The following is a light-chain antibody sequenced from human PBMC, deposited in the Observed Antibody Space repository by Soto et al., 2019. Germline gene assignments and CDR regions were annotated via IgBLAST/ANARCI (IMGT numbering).Light chain of an antibody. CDR1: QSISSY. Sequence: IQMTQSPSSLSASVGDRVTITCRASQSISSYLNWYQQKPGKAPKLLIYAASSLQSGVPSRFSGSGSGTDFTLTISSLQPEDFATYYCQQSYSTSTTFGQGTKVDIK. CDR2: AAS. V-gene: IGKV1-39*01. J-gene: IGKJ1*01. CDR3: QQSYSTSTT.